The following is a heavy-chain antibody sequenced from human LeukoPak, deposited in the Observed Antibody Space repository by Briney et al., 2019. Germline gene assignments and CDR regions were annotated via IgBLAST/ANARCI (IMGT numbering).Heavy chain of an antibody. V-gene: IGHV7-4-1*02. CDR1: GYTFTNNA. CDR3: GRDPKLEIRGYTYGYIDH. CDR2: INTNTGNP. J-gene: IGHJ4*02. D-gene: IGHD5-18*01. Sequence: ASVKVSCKTSGYTFTNNAINWVRQAPGQVLEWMGWINTNTGNPSYAQGFFTGRYVFSLDTSASTAYLQINGLKADDTAVYYCGRDPKLEIRGYTYGYIDHWGQGTLLTVAS.